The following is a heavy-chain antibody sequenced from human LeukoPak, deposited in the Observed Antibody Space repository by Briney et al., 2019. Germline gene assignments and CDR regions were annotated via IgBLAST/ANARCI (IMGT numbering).Heavy chain of an antibody. D-gene: IGHD2-21*02. CDR3: AKDTCGGDCYSGFDY. CDR1: GFTFDDYA. Sequence: PGRSLRLSCAASGFTFDDYAMHWVRQAPGKGLEWVSGISWNSGSIGYADSVKGRFTISRDNAKNSLYLQMNSLRAEDTALYYCAKDTCGGDCYSGFDYWGQGTLVTVSS. J-gene: IGHJ4*02. CDR2: ISWNSGSI. V-gene: IGHV3-9*01.